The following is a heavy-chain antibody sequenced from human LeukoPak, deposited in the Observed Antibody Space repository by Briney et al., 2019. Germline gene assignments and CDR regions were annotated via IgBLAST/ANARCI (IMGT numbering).Heavy chain of an antibody. J-gene: IGHJ4*02. CDR2: IYPGDSDT. Sequence: GESLKISCKGSGYGFTSYWIGWVRQMPGKGLEWMGIIYPGDSDTRYSPSFQGQVTISADKSISTAYLQWSSLKASDTAMYYCARQNGPLWFGELFYFDYWGQGTLVTVSS. D-gene: IGHD3-10*01. CDR1: GYGFTSYW. CDR3: ARQNGPLWFGELFYFDY. V-gene: IGHV5-51*01.